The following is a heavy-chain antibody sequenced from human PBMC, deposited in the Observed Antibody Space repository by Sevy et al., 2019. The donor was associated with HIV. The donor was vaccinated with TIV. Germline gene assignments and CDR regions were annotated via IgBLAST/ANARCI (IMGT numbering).Heavy chain of an antibody. CDR1: GFTFSGFW. CDR2: ITNDGSNT. Sequence: GGSLRLSCAASGFTFSGFWMHWVRQAPGKGLVWVSRITNDGSNTDYADSVKGRFTISRDNAKNTLYLQMNSLRAEDTAVYYCARESVGQEDFDYWGQGTLVTVSS. J-gene: IGHJ4*02. D-gene: IGHD3-10*01. V-gene: IGHV3-74*01. CDR3: ARESVGQEDFDY.